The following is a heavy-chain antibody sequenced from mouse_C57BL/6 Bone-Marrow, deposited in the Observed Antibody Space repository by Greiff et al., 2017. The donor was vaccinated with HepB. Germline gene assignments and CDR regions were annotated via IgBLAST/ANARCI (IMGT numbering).Heavy chain of an antibody. CDR2: ISDGGSYT. D-gene: IGHD2-4*01. CDR1: GFTFSSYA. V-gene: IGHV5-4*03. Sequence: EVKLMESGGGLVKPGGSLKLSCAASGFTFSSYAMSWVRQTPEKRLEWVATISDGGSYTYYPDNVKGRFTISRDNAKNNLYLQMSHLKSEDTAMYYCARVHMITTDFDYRGQGTTLTVSS. J-gene: IGHJ2*01. CDR3: ARVHMITTDFDY.